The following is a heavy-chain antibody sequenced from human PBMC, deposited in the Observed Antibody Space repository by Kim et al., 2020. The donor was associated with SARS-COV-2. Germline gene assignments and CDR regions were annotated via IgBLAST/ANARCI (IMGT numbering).Heavy chain of an antibody. V-gene: IGHV1-8*01. D-gene: IGHD3-10*01. J-gene: IGHJ6*03. Sequence: ASVKVSCKASGYTFTSYDINWVRQATGQGLEWMGWMNPNSGNTGYAQKFQGRVTMTRNTSISTAYMELSSLRSEDTAMYYCARGARMVQGVIMTSYYYYYYMDVWGKGTTVTVSS. CDR1: GYTFTSYD. CDR2: MNPNSGNT. CDR3: ARGARMVQGVIMTSYYYYYYMDV.